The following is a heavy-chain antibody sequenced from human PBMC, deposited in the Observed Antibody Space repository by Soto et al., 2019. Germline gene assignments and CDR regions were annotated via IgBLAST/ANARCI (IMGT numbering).Heavy chain of an antibody. Sequence: GGSLRLSCAASGCTFSSYSMNWVRQAPGKGLEWVSYISSSSSTIYYADSVKGRFTISRDNAKNSLYLQMNSLRDEDTAVYYCARDYDFWSGPRRVGGWFDPWGQGTLVTVSS. D-gene: IGHD3-3*01. V-gene: IGHV3-48*02. J-gene: IGHJ5*02. CDR1: GCTFSSYS. CDR3: ARDYDFWSGPRRVGGWFDP. CDR2: ISSSSSTI.